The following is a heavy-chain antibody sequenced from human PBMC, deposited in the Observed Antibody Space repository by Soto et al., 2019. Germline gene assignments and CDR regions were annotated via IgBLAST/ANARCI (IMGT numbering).Heavy chain of an antibody. V-gene: IGHV3-30*01. CDR2: IGADGTHK. CDR3: ERDVRVAELDYFDD. CDR1: GFIIPCCA. D-gene: IGHD1-1*01. Sequence: QVRLVESGGGVVQPGRSLRLSCAASGFIIPCCAIHWIRQSPGKGLEWVAVIGADGTHKYYGDSVQGRFTISRDTSQNMVFLQMDSQTAEHTALYYCERDVRVAELDYFDDWGQGTLVSVSS. J-gene: IGHJ4*02.